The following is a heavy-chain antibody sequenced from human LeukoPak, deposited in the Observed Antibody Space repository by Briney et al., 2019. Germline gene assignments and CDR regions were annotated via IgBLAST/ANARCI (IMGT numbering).Heavy chain of an antibody. CDR2: ICGNCGTA. Sequence: GGSLRLSCAASGFTFNNYAMNWVRQAPGKGLEWVSSICGNCGTAYYVDSVKGRFTISRDNSKNTLYLQMNSLRAEDTAVYYCAKHYCSDASCSVFSFDSWGQGTLVTVSP. J-gene: IGHJ4*02. V-gene: IGHV3-23*01. CDR1: GFTFNNYA. D-gene: IGHD2-2*01. CDR3: AKHYCSDASCSVFSFDS.